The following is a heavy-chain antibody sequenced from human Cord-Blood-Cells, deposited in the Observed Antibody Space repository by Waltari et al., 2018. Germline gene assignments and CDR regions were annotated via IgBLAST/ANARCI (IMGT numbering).Heavy chain of an antibody. J-gene: IGHJ4*02. Sequence: QVQLVQSGAEVKKPGSSVKVSCKASGGTFSSYAISWVRQPTGQGLECMGGINPIFGTANYAQKFQGRVTITADESKSTAYMELSSLRSEDTAVYYCARDSEPWVYARASLYYWGQGTLVTVSS. CDR1: GGTFSSYA. D-gene: IGHD2-8*01. CDR3: ARDSEPWVYARASLYY. V-gene: IGHV1-69*01. CDR2: INPIFGTA.